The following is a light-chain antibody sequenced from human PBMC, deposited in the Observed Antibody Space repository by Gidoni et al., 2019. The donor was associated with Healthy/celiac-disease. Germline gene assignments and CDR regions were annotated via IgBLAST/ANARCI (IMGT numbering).Light chain of an antibody. CDR2: DAS. CDR1: QSVSSY. CDR3: QQRRNWPPYT. V-gene: IGKV3-11*01. J-gene: IGKJ2*01. Sequence: EIVLTQTPATPSLSPGERATLSCRASQSVSSYLAWYHQKPGQAPRLLIYDASNRATGIPARFSGSGSGTDFTLTISSLEPEDFAVYYCQQRRNWPPYTFGQGTKLEIK.